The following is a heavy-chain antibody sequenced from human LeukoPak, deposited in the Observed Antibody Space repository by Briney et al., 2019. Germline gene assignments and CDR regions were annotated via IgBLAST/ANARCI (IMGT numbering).Heavy chain of an antibody. CDR3: VKDPPSPDPYTNYLFDY. CDR2: IRHDGTND. Sequence: GGSLRLSCAASGLRFSTYGMHWVRQAPGKGLEWVVYIRHDGTNDHYADSVKGRFTIYRDNPKNTLYLQMYSLRAEDTAIYFCVKDPPSPDPYTNYLFDYWGQGTLVTVSS. CDR1: GLRFSTYG. V-gene: IGHV3-30*02. D-gene: IGHD4-11*01. J-gene: IGHJ4*02.